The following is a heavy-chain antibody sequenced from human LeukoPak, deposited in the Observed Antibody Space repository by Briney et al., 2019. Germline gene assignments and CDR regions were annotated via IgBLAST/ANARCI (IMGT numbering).Heavy chain of an antibody. V-gene: IGHV3-30*02. CDR2: IRYDGSNK. J-gene: IGHJ6*03. CDR1: GFTFSSYG. CDR3: AKDGPPQGVVFYYYYYMDV. Sequence: PGGSLRLSCAASGFTFSSYGMHWVRQAPGKGLEWVAFIRYDGSNKYYADSVKGRFTISRDNSKNTLYLQMNSLRAEDTAVYYCAKDGPPQGVVFYYYYYMDVWGKGTTVTVSS. D-gene: IGHD3-3*01.